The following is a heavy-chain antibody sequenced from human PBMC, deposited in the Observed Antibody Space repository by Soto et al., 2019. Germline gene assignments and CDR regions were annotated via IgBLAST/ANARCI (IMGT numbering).Heavy chain of an antibody. CDR2: IYFSGSA. CDR3: ARVAVLGLVSLENWFDP. J-gene: IGHJ5*02. V-gene: IGHV4-39*01. Sequence: SETLSLTCTVSGGSISGSSYFWGWIRQPPGKGLEWIGSIYFSGSASYNPSLRSRLTISVDTSTNQFSLKLSSLRSEDTAVYYCARVAVLGLVSLENWFDPWGQGTLVTVSS. D-gene: IGHD2-15*01. CDR1: GGSISGSSYF.